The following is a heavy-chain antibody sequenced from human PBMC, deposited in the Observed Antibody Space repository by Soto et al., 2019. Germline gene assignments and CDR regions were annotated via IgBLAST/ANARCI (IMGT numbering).Heavy chain of an antibody. CDR2: VYHTGST. J-gene: IGHJ4*02. V-gene: IGHV4-59*13. CDR1: GASITTYY. Sequence: SETLSLTCDVSGASITTYYWSWIRQAPGKGLEWIGNVYHTGSTDYNSSLRSRVTISVDTSKNQFSLNMNSVTAADTAVYYCARRIFGSGWPLDSWGPGAPVPVSS. D-gene: IGHD6-19*01. CDR3: ARRIFGSGWPLDS.